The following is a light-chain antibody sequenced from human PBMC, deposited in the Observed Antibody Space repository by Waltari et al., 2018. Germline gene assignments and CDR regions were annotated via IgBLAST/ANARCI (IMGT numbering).Light chain of an antibody. CDR2: GNT. CDR3: QSYDSSLSGWV. CDR1: SSNFGAGYD. J-gene: IGLJ3*02. Sequence: QSVLTQPPSVSGAPGQRVAISCTGSSSNFGAGYDVHWYQQLPGTAPKLLIYGNTNRPSGVPDRFSGSKSATSASLAITGLQAEDEADYYCQSYDSSLSGWVFGGGTRLTVL. V-gene: IGLV1-40*01.